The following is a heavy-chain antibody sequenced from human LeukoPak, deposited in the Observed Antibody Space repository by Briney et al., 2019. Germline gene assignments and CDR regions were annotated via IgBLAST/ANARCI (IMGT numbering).Heavy chain of an antibody. Sequence: SETLSLTCTVSGGSISSGTYYWGWIRQPPGKGLEWIGSMYYSGSTYYNPSLKSRVTISVDTSKNQFSLKLSSVTAADTAVYYCARNHGYCSGGSCYYIGDYYYYYMDVWGKGTTVTVSS. CDR2: MYYSGST. CDR3: ARNHGYCSGGSCYYIGDYYYYYMDV. J-gene: IGHJ6*03. V-gene: IGHV4-39*07. D-gene: IGHD2-15*01. CDR1: GGSISSGTYY.